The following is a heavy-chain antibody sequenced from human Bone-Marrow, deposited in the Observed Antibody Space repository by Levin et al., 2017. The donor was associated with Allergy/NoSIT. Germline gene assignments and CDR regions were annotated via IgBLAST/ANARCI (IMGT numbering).Heavy chain of an antibody. J-gene: IGHJ4*02. Sequence: SPTLSLPCSVSGASMSGYYWSWIRQPPGKGLEWIGYVGYGGSTNYNPSLNSRLSISVDRPKNQFSLKLSSVTTADTAVYYCARNYAEMEFWGQGILVTVSS. CDR3: ARNYAEMEF. V-gene: IGHV4-59*03. CDR2: VGYGGST. D-gene: IGHD4-17*01. CDR1: GASMSGYY.